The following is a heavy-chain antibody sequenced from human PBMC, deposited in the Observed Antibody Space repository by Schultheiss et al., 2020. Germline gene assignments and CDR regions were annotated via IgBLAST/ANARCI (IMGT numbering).Heavy chain of an antibody. D-gene: IGHD6-6*01. CDR2: INPNSGGT. V-gene: IGHV1-2*02. J-gene: IGHJ4*02. CDR1: GYTFTGYY. CDR3: ARGLRYSSSSGEDY. Sequence: ASVKASCKASGYTFTGYYMHWVRQAPGQGLEWMGWINPNSGGTNYAQKFQGRVTMTRDTSISTAYMELSRLRSDDTAVYYCARGLRYSSSSGEDYWGQGTLVTVAS.